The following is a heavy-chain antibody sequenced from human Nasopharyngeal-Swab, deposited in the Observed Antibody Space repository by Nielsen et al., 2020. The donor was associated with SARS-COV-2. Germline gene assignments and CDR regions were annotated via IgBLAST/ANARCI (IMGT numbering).Heavy chain of an antibody. CDR2: IYYSGST. D-gene: IGHD3-3*01. CDR1: GGSISSGGYY. J-gene: IGHJ6*02. CDR3: ARGATIFGVVAYGMDV. V-gene: IGHV4-31*02. Sequence: SETLSLTWTVSGGSISSGGYYWSWIRQHPGKGLEWIGYIYYSGSTYYNPSLKSRVTISVDTSKNQFSLKLSSVTAADTAVYYCARGATIFGVVAYGMDVWGQGTTVTVSS.